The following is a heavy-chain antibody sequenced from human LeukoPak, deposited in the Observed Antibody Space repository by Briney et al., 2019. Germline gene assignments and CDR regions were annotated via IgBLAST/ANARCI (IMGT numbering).Heavy chain of an antibody. Sequence: PGGSLSLSCAASGFTFSSYAMRWVPRAPERGRECVSSISSSSSYIYCTHSAKGLFPISRNNAKNSLYLQMNSLRAEDTAVYYCARGPIVATINWFDHWGQGTLVTVSS. D-gene: IGHD5-12*01. CDR1: GFTFSSYA. V-gene: IGHV3-21*01. CDR3: ARGPIVATINWFDH. J-gene: IGHJ5*02. CDR2: ISSSSSYI.